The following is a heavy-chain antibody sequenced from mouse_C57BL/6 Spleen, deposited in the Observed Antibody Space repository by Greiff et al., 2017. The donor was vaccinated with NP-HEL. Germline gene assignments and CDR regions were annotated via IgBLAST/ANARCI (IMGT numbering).Heavy chain of an antibody. V-gene: IGHV1-82*01. D-gene: IGHD4-1*01. CDR2: IYPGDGDT. J-gene: IGHJ4*01. Sequence: QVQLKQSGPELVKPGASVKISCKASGYAFSSSWMNWVKQRPGKGLEWIGRIYPGDGDTNYNGKFKGKATLTADKSSSTAYMQLSSLTSEDSAVYFCARELGRDAMDYWGQGTSVTVSS. CDR3: ARELGRDAMDY. CDR1: GYAFSSSW.